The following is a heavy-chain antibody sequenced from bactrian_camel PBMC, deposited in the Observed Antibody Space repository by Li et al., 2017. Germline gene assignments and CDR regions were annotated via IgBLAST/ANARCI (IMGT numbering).Heavy chain of an antibody. J-gene: IGHJ4*01. CDR2: ISPGGDST. Sequence: HVQLVESGGGSVQARGSLQLSCSASRFVFSRVVMGWFRQIPTDDNEAQVVATISPGGDSTYYAGSVKGRFTISRDNAGNTLNLYMNNLKSEDTGIYFCAADPACRTCSGYRCDLPQTSPYWGQGTQVTVS. V-gene: IGHV3S54*01. CDR3: AADPACRTCSGYRCDLPQTSPY. CDR1: RFVFSRVV. D-gene: IGHD2*01.